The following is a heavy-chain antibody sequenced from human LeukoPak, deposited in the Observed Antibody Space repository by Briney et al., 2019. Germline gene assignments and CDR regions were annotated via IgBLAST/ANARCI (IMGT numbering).Heavy chain of an antibody. V-gene: IGHV4-4*02. D-gene: IGHD6-13*01. CDR2: INHSGST. CDR1: GGSISSSNW. Sequence: NPSETLSLTCAVSGGSISSSNWWSWVRQPPGKGLEWVGQINHSGSTNYNPSLKSRVTISVDTSKNQFSLKLSSVTAADTAVYYCARGSIAAAVISRSTPLDYWGQGTLVTVSS. J-gene: IGHJ4*02. CDR3: ARGSIAAAVISRSTPLDY.